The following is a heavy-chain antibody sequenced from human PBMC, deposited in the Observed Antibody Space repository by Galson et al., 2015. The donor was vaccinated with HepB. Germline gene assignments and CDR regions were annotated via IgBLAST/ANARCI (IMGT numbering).Heavy chain of an antibody. Sequence: SLRLSCAASGFTFSGSAMHWVRQASGKGLEWVGRIRSKANSYATAYAASVKGRFTISRDDSKNTAYLQMNSLKTEDTAVYYCTRHVLGGATHDAFDIWGQGTMVTVSS. CDR2: IRSKANSYAT. V-gene: IGHV3-73*01. D-gene: IGHD1-26*01. CDR3: TRHVLGGATHDAFDI. CDR1: GFTFSGSA. J-gene: IGHJ3*02.